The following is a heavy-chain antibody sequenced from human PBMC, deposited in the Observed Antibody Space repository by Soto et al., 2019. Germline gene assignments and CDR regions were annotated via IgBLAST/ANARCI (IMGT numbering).Heavy chain of an antibody. V-gene: IGHV4-30-2*01. Sequence: SETLSLTCAVSGGSISSGGYSWSWIRQPPGKGLEWIGYIYHSGSTYYNPSLKSRVTISVDRSKNQFSLKLSSVTAADTAVYYCARGQGSGYSPFDYWGQGTLVTVSS. D-gene: IGHD3-22*01. J-gene: IGHJ4*02. CDR3: ARGQGSGYSPFDY. CDR2: IYHSGST. CDR1: GGSISSGGYS.